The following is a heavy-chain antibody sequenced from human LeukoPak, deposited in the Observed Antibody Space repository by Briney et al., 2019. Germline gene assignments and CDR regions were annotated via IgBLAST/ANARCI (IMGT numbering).Heavy chain of an antibody. V-gene: IGHV4-34*01. CDR3: ASGGSSFDY. D-gene: IGHD6-6*01. CDR2: INHSGST. Sequence: SEALSLTSAIHGGSFSGYYWSWIRQPPGKGLEWIGEINHSGSTNYNPSLKSRVTISVDTSKNQFFLKLSSVTAADTAVYYCASGGSSFDYWGQGTLVTVSS. CDR1: GGSFSGYY. J-gene: IGHJ4*02.